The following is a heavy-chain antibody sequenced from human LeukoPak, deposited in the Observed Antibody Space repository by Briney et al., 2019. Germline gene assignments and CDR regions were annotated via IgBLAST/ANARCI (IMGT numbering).Heavy chain of an antibody. Sequence: ASVKVSCKVSGYTLTELSMHWVRQAPGKGLEWMGGFDPEDGETTYAQKFQGRVTMTGDTSTDTAYMELSSLRSEDTAVYYCATEGIALFDYWGQGTLVTVSS. J-gene: IGHJ4*02. V-gene: IGHV1-24*01. CDR3: ATEGIALFDY. D-gene: IGHD6-13*01. CDR1: GYTLTELS. CDR2: FDPEDGET.